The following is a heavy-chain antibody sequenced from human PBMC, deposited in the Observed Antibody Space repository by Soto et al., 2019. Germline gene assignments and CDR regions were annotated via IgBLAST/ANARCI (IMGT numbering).Heavy chain of an antibody. J-gene: IGHJ4*02. V-gene: IGHV4-4*07. CDR2: VYSSGST. D-gene: IGHD7-27*01. Sequence: QVQLQGSGPGLVKPSETLSLTCTVSGDSTRGFYWAWIRQPAGKPPEWIGRVYSSGSTTYNPSLRGRVTMSIDTSHFSLKLTSVTAADTAVYHCARTSRNWDYFDYWGQGILVTVSS. CDR3: ARTSRNWDYFDY. CDR1: GDSTRGFY.